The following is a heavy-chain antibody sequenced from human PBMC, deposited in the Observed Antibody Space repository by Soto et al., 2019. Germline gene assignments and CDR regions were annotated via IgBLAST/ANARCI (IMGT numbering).Heavy chain of an antibody. CDR1: GGPFGSSA. CDR3: ARLRRDWGDAFDL. V-gene: IGHV1-69*01. CDR2: IIPVFDKA. J-gene: IGHJ3*01. D-gene: IGHD3-16*01. Sequence: QVQLVQSGADVKKPGSSVKVSCKTSGGPFGSSAISWVRQAPAQGLEWMGEIIPVFDKANYAQNFQGRLTITADEPKGTVFMQLSSLRSEETAVYFCARLRRDWGDAFDLWGLGTFVTVSS.